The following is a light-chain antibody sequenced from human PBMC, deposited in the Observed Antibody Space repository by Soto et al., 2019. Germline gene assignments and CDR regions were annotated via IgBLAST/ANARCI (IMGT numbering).Light chain of an antibody. CDR2: GAT. CDR3: QYYGDSPYGFT. Sequence: EIVLTQSPGTLSLSPGERATLSCRASQSVRSSYLAWYQQKPGQAPRLLIYGATSRATGIPDRFGGSGSGNDFTLSINRLEPEDCAVYFCQYYGDSPYGFTFGPGTKVDV. V-gene: IGKV3-20*01. J-gene: IGKJ3*01. CDR1: QSVRSSY.